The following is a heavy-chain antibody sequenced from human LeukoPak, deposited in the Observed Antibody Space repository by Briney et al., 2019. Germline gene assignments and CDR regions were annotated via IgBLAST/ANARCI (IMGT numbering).Heavy chain of an antibody. CDR3: ARDFGYSYGYADY. D-gene: IGHD5-18*01. V-gene: IGHV1-18*01. CDR2: ISTYNGNT. Sequence: ASMKVSCKASGYTFTSYGINWVRQAPGQGLEWMGWISTYNGNTNYAQKLQGRFSMTTDTSTSTAYLELRSLRSDDTALYYCARDFGYSYGYADYWGQGTLVTVSS. CDR1: GYTFTSYG. J-gene: IGHJ4*02.